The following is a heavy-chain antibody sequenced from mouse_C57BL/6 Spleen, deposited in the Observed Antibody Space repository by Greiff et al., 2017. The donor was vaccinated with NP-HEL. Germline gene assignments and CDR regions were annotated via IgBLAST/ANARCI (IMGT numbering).Heavy chain of an antibody. CDR2: INPNYGTT. J-gene: IGHJ4*01. Sequence: QLQESGPELVKPGASVKISCKASGYSFTDYNMNWVKQSNGKSLEWIGVINPNYGTTSYNQKFKGKATLTVDQSSSTAYMQLNSLTSEDSAVYYCARGIYYYGSSYDYYAMDYWGQGTSVTVSS. D-gene: IGHD1-1*01. V-gene: IGHV1-39*01. CDR3: ARGIYYYGSSYDYYAMDY. CDR1: GYSFTDYN.